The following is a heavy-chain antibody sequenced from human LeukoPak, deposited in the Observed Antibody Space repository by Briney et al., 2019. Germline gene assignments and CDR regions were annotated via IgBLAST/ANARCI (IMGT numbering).Heavy chain of an antibody. V-gene: IGHV4-59*08. CDR3: ARHRPGERRFDP. CDR2: INYSGIT. CDR1: GDSISSDY. J-gene: IGHJ5*02. Sequence: SETPSLTCTVSGDSISSDYLSWIRQPPGKGLEWIGYINYSGITNYNPSLKSRVTISVDTSKNQFSLKLSSVTAADTAVYYCARHRPGERRFDPWGQGTLVTVSS. D-gene: IGHD3-16*01.